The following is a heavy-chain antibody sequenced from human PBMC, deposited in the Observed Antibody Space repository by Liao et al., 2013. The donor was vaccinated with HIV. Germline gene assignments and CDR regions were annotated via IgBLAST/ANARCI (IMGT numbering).Heavy chain of an antibody. Sequence: QVQLQQWGAGLLKPSETLSLTCAVYGGSFSGYYWSWIRQPPGKGLEWIGEINHSGSTNYNPSLKSRVTLSVDTSKNQFSLKLSSVTAADTAVYYCARDRRDCTNGVCYRVGYFQHWGQGTLVTVSS. V-gene: IGHV4-34*01. CDR2: INHSGST. D-gene: IGHD2-8*01. CDR3: ARDRRDCTNGVCYRVGYFQH. CDR1: GGSFSGYY. J-gene: IGHJ1*01.